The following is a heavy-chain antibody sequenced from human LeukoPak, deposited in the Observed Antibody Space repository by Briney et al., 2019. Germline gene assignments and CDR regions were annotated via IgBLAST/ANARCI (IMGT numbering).Heavy chain of an antibody. D-gene: IGHD2-21*02. CDR1: GYILPELS. J-gene: IGHJ4*02. CDR2: FDPEDGET. Sequence: AVHVPCKVSGYILPELSMHWVQQAPGKGGEGMGGFDPEDGETIYAQKFQGRVTMTEDTSTDTAYMELSSLRPEDTAVYYCATDCMRLGGDCSHAFDHWGQGTLVTVSP. V-gene: IGHV1-24*01. CDR3: ATDCMRLGGDCSHAFDH.